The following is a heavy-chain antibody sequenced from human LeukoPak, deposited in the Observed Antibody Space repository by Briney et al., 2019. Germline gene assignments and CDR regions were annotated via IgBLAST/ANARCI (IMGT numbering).Heavy chain of an antibody. V-gene: IGHV1-69*13. Sequence: SVRVSCKASGGTFSSYAISWARQAPGQGLEWMGGIIPIFGTANYAQKFQGRVTITADESTSTAYMELSSLRSEDTAVYYCARKDSSGWYFDYWGQGTLVTVSS. CDR2: IIPIFGTA. J-gene: IGHJ4*02. D-gene: IGHD6-25*01. CDR1: GGTFSSYA. CDR3: ARKDSSGWYFDY.